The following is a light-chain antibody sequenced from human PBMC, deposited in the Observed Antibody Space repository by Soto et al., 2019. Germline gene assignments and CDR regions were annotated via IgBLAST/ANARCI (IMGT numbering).Light chain of an antibody. CDR2: EVS. CDR3: NSYTSSAARV. V-gene: IGLV2-14*01. Sequence: QSALTQPASVSGSLGQSITISCTGTSSDVGGHNFVSWYQQHPGKAPKVIIFEVSNRPAGVSNRFSGSKSGNTASLTLSGLQAEDEADYYCNSYTSSAARVFGTGPKLTVL. CDR1: SSDVGGHNF. J-gene: IGLJ1*01.